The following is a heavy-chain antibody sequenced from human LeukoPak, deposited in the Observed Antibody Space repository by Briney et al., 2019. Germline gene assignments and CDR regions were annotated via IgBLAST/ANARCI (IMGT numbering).Heavy chain of an antibody. J-gene: IGHJ1*01. V-gene: IGHV3-15*01. CDR2: IKSKTDGGTT. CDR3: TTRDSSGYMDAEYSQH. Sequence: GGSPRLSCAASGFTFSNAWMSWVRQAPGKGLEWVGRIKSKTDGGTTDYAAPVKGRFTISRDDSKNTLYLQMNSLKTEDTAVYYCTTRDSSGYMDAEYSQHWGQGTLVTVSS. D-gene: IGHD3-22*01. CDR1: GFTFSNAW.